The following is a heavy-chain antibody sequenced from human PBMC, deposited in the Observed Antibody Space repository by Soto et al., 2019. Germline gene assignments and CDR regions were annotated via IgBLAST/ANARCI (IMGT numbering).Heavy chain of an antibody. D-gene: IGHD2-21*01. CDR3: ARVRGGDYQYYYHYSNMDV. Sequence: QVQLVQSGAEVRKPGSSVRISCRASGGTFSNYAFSWVRQVPGQGLEWMGGVIPIFATTNHAQKFRGRVSITAVESTSTVYMELSSLRAEDTAVYYCARVRGGDYQYYYHYSNMDVWGQGTMVTVSS. J-gene: IGHJ6*02. CDR1: GGTFSNYA. CDR2: VIPIFATT. V-gene: IGHV1-69*01.